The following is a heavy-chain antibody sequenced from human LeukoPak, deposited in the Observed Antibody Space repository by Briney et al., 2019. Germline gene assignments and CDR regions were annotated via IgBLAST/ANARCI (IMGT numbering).Heavy chain of an antibody. Sequence: GASVKVSCTASGYTFSSNAINWVRQAPGQGLEWMGWISAYNGNTKYGQKFQGRVTLTTDTPTSTAYMEVRSLTSDDTAVYYCARETAHGPFDNWGRGTLVTVSS. CDR1: GYTFSSNA. CDR3: ARETAHGPFDN. D-gene: IGHD1-14*01. V-gene: IGHV1-18*01. CDR2: ISAYNGNT. J-gene: IGHJ4*02.